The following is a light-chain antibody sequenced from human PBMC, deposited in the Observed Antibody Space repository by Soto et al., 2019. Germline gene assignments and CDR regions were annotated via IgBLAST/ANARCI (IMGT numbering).Light chain of an antibody. Sequence: VLTHSPATVSFSTGKRATLSCRASQSVGSELGWYQQKPGQAPRLVIFDASNRAAGIPARFSGSGSGAEFTLTISRLEAEDFAVHYCQQRSKWPITFGQGRRLEIK. CDR1: QSVGSE. V-gene: IGKV3-11*01. CDR2: DAS. CDR3: QQRSKWPIT. J-gene: IGKJ5*01.